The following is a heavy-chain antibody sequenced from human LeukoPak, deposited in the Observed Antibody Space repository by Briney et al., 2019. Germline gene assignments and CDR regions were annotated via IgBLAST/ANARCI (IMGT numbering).Heavy chain of an antibody. V-gene: IGHV3-7*05. CDR1: GFTFSSYW. J-gene: IGHJ4*02. Sequence: PGGSLRLSCAASGFTFSSYWMSWVRQAPGKGLEWVASIKEDGSEKNYVDSVKGRFTISRDNAKNSLCLQMNSLRAEDTAVYYCATPGQWPVYFDYWGPGTLVTVSS. CDR2: IKEDGSEK. D-gene: IGHD6-19*01. CDR3: ATPGQWPVYFDY.